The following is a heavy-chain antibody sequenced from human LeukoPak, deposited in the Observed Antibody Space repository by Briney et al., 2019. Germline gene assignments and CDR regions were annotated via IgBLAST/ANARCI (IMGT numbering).Heavy chain of an antibody. CDR2: IYYGGST. Sequence: SETLSLTCTVSGGSISSYYWSWIRQPPGKGLEWIGYIYYGGSTNYNPSLKSRVTISVDTSKNQFSLKLSSVTAADTAVYYCARAKGWFDPWGQGTLVTVSS. V-gene: IGHV4-59*08. J-gene: IGHJ5*02. CDR1: GGSISSYY. CDR3: ARAKGWFDP.